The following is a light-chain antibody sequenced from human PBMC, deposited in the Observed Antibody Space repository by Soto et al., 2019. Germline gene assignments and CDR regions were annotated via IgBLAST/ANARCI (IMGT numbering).Light chain of an antibody. CDR1: QSVSSN. V-gene: IGKV3-15*01. CDR3: QQYNNWPSLT. J-gene: IGKJ4*01. Sequence: EIVMTQSPATLSVSPGERATLSCRASQSVSSNLVWYQQKPGQAPRLLIYGASTRATGIPAWFTGSGSGTEFTLTISSLQSEDFAVYYCQQYNNWPSLTFGGGTKVEIK. CDR2: GAS.